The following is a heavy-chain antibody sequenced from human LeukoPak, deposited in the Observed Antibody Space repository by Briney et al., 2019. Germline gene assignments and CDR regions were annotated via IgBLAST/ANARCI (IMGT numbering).Heavy chain of an antibody. J-gene: IGHJ4*02. V-gene: IGHV4-39*01. Sequence: PSETLSLTCTVSGGSISSSYYWVWIRQPPGKGLEWIGRIYYRGTTYYTPSLKSRLTISVDTSKNQSSLKLSSVTATDTALYYCARMTLAHYFDYWGQGTLVSVSS. CDR2: IYYRGTT. CDR1: GGSISSSYY. CDR3: ARMTLAHYFDY.